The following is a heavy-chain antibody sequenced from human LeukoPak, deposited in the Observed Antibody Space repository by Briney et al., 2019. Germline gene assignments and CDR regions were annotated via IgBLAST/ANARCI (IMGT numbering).Heavy chain of an antibody. D-gene: IGHD3-22*01. CDR3: ARDYYDSSGQLHGGAHAFDI. V-gene: IGHV3-33*01. CDR2: ICFDGINN. J-gene: IGHJ3*02. CDR1: GFTFRTFG. Sequence: GGSLRLSCAASGFTFRTFGMHWFRQAPAKGLEWVASICFDGINNYCADSVKGRFTISIDNSKNTLYLQMNSLRAEDTAVYYCARDYYDSSGQLHGGAHAFDIWGQGTMVTVSS.